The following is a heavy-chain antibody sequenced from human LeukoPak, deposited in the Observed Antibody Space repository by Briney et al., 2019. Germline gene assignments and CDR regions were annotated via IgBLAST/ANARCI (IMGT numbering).Heavy chain of an antibody. CDR1: GGSFSGYY. D-gene: IGHD3-22*01. J-gene: IGHJ4*02. CDR2: INHSGST. CDR3: ARGGSGRPYYYDSSGSGHDY. V-gene: IGHV4-34*01. Sequence: SETLSLTCAVYGGSFSGYYWSWIRQPPGKGLEWMGEINHSGSTNYNPSLKSRVTISVDTSKNQFSLKLSSVTAADTAVYYCARGGSGRPYYYDSSGSGHDYWGKGTLVTVSS.